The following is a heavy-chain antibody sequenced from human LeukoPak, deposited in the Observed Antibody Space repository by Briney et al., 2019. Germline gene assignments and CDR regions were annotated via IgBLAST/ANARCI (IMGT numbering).Heavy chain of an antibody. Sequence: SETLSLTCAVYGGSFSGYYWSWIRQPPGKGLEWIGEINHSGSTNYNPSLKSRVTISVDTSKNQFSLKLSSVTAADTAVYYCARAGAVRGYSYGSGGHWFDPWGQGTLVTVSS. CDR1: GGSFSGYY. J-gene: IGHJ5*02. CDR2: INHSGST. V-gene: IGHV4-34*01. D-gene: IGHD5-18*01. CDR3: ARAGAVRGYSYGSGGHWFDP.